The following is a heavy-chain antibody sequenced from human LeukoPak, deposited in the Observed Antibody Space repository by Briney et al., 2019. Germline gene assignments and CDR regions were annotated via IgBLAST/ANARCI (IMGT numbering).Heavy chain of an antibody. V-gene: IGHV3-30*18. J-gene: IGHJ4*02. CDR1: GFTFSSYG. D-gene: IGHD5-18*01. Sequence: GGSLRLSCAASGFTFSSYGMHWVRQAPGKGLEWVGVISYDGSNKYYADSVKGRFTISRDNSKNTLYLQMNSLRAEDTAVYYCAKDSGDSYGWLLGYWGQGTLVTVSS. CDR3: AKDSGDSYGWLLGY. CDR2: ISYDGSNK.